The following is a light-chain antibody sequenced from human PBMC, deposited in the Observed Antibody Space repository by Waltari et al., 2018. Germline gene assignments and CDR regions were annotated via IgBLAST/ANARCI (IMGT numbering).Light chain of an antibody. CDR1: GLGNRY. J-gene: IGLJ2*01. CDR3: QAWDDTVV. Sequence: SYDLTQPPSVSVSPGQTASISCSGDGLGNRYAYWYQQKPGQSPVLVIYQDNRRPSGIPARFSGSNSGNTATLTISGTQPMDEADYYCQAWDDTVVFCGGTELTVL. V-gene: IGLV3-1*01. CDR2: QDN.